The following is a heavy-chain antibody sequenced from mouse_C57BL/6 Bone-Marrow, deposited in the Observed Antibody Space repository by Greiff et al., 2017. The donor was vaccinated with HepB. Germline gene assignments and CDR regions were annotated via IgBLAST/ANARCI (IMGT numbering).Heavy chain of an antibody. CDR3: TRRIYYDYFDY. CDR1: GYTFTSYW. J-gene: IGHJ2*01. Sequence: QVHVKQSGAELAKPGASVKLSCKASGYTFTSYWMHWVKQRPGQGLEWIGYINPSSGYTKYNQKFKDKATLTADKSSSTAYMQLSSLTYEDSAVYYCTRRIYYDYFDYWGQGTTLTVSS. V-gene: IGHV1-7*01. CDR2: INPSSGYT. D-gene: IGHD1-1*01.